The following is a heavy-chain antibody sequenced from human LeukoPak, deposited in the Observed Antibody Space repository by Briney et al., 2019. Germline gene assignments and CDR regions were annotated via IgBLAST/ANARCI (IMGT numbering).Heavy chain of an antibody. Sequence: ASVKVSCKASGYTFTSYGISWVRQAPGQGLEWMGWISAYNGNTNYAQKFQGRVTMTRDTSISTAYMELSRLRSDDTAVYYCARSPRISASLLGYFDYWGQGTLVTVSS. CDR1: GYTFTSYG. CDR3: ARSPRISASLLGYFDY. CDR2: ISAYNGNT. V-gene: IGHV1-18*01. D-gene: IGHD2/OR15-2a*01. J-gene: IGHJ4*02.